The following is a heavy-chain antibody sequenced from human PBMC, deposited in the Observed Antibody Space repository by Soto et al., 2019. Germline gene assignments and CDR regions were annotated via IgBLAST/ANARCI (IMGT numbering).Heavy chain of an antibody. CDR2: VYWDDDK. CDR3: XHCRGGVASF. J-gene: IGHJ4*02. Sequence: QITLNESGPALVKPTQTLTXTCTFSGFSLNTRDVGVGWIRQPPGKALEWLGVVYWDDDKTYSPSLKSRLTITKDTPKNQVVLXXXXXXXXXXXXXXXXHCRGGVASFWGQGTLVTVSS. V-gene: IGHV2-5*02. D-gene: IGHD3-16*01. CDR1: GFSLNTRDVG.